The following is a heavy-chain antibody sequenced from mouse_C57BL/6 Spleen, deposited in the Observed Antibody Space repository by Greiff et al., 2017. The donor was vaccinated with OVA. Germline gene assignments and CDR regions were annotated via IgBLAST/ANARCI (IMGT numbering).Heavy chain of an antibody. CDR2: ISSGGDYI. D-gene: IGHD4-1*01. CDR3: TRVNWDEGYFDV. J-gene: IGHJ1*03. CDR1: GFTFSSYA. V-gene: IGHV5-9-1*02. Sequence: EVQVVESGEGLVKPGGSLKLSCAASGFTFSSYAMSWVRQTPEERLEWVAYISSGGDYIYYADTVKGRFTISRDNARNTLYLQMSSLKSEDTAMYYCTRVNWDEGYFDVWGTGTTVTVSS.